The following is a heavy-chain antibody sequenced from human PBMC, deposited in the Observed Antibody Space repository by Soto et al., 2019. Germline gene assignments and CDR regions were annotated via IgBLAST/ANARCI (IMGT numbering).Heavy chain of an antibody. Sequence: SETLSLTCAVYGGSFSGYYWSWIRQPPGKGLEWIGEINHSGSTNYNPSLKSRVTISVDTSKNQFSLKLSSVTAADTAVYYCATRCGGYSYGSLPPTHVDYWGQGTLVTVSS. D-gene: IGHD5-18*01. CDR2: INHSGST. V-gene: IGHV4-34*01. J-gene: IGHJ4*02. CDR1: GGSFSGYY. CDR3: ATRCGGYSYGSLPPTHVDY.